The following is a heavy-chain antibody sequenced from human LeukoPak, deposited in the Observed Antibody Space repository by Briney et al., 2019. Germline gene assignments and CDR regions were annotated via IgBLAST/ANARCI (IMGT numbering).Heavy chain of an antibody. CDR3: ARRYCPTPDYSFPGEF. CDR1: GASMSGDSYC. J-gene: IGHJ4*02. D-gene: IGHD2-8*01. CDR2: VYGTGSI. Sequence: PSETLSLTCTVSGASMSGDSYCWGWIRQPPGKGLESLASVYGTGSIYYNPSLQSRVSISVDTSRNLISLKLSSVTAADTAVYFCARRYCPTPDYSFPGEFWGQGILVTVSS. V-gene: IGHV4-39*01.